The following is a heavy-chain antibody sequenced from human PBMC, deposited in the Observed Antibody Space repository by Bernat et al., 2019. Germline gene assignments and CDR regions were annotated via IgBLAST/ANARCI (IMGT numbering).Heavy chain of an antibody. CDR3: ARVRSTSRNFDY. CDR1: GFTFRGYW. Sequence: ELQLVESGGGLVQPGGSLRLSCAASGFTFRGYWMTWVRQAPGKGLEWWANIKQDGSEKYYVDSVKGRFTISRDNAKNSLDLQMNSLRAEDTAVYYCARVRSTSRNFDYWGQGTLVTVSS. CDR2: IKQDGSEK. D-gene: IGHD2-2*01. J-gene: IGHJ4*02. V-gene: IGHV3-7*03.